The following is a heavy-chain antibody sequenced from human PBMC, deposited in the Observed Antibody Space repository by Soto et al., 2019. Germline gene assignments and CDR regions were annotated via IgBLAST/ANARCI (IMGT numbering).Heavy chain of an antibody. CDR1: GFTFSSYA. J-gene: IGHJ4*02. CDR2: ISGSGGST. D-gene: IGHD3-22*01. Sequence: GGSLRLSCAASGFTFSSYAMSWVRQAPGKGLEWVSAISGSGGSTYYADSVKDRFTISRDNSKNTLYLQMNSLRAEDTAVYYCAKDSSGYPGGYFDYWGQGTLVTVSS. CDR3: AKDSSGYPGGYFDY. V-gene: IGHV3-23*01.